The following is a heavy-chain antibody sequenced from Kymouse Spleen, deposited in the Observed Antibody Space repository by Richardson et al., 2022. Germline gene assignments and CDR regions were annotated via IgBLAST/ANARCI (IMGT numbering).Heavy chain of an antibody. CDR2: INHSGST. V-gene: IGHV4-34*01. D-gene: IGHD3-3*01. J-gene: IGHJ5*02. CDR3: ARTITIFGVVIIDWFDP. Sequence: QVQLQQWGAGLLKPSETLSLTCAVYGGSFSGYYWSWIRQPPGKGLEWIGEINHSGSTNYNPSLKSRVTISVDTSKNQFSLKLSSVTAADTAVYYCARTITIFGVVIIDWFDPWGQGTLVTVSS. CDR1: GGSFSGYY.